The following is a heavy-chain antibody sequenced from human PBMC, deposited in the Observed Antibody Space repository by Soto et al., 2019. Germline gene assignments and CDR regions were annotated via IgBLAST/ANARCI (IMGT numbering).Heavy chain of an antibody. J-gene: IGHJ3*02. CDR1: GDSFTGYY. D-gene: IGHD2-15*01. Sequence: EASVEVGWEASGDSFTGYYMDWVRQATGQGLEWMGWINPNSGGTNYAQKFQGWVTMTRDTSISTAYMELSRLRSDDTAVYYCARTLGMGRDCSGGSCCAGSVAFDIWGQGTMVTVSS. CDR2: INPNSGGT. CDR3: ARTLGMGRDCSGGSCCAGSVAFDI. V-gene: IGHV1-2*04.